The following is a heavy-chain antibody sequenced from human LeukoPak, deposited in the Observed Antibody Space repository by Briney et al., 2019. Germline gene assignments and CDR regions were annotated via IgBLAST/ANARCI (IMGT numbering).Heavy chain of an antibody. J-gene: IGHJ4*02. V-gene: IGHV3-30-3*02. CDR3: AKTGNYYDSSGYYLVLDY. CDR2: ISYDGSNK. Sequence: GGSLRLSCAASGFTFSSYAMHWVRQAPGKGLEWVAVISYDGSNKYYADSVKGRFTISRDNSKNTLYLQMNSLRADDTAVYYCAKTGNYYDSSGYYLVLDYWGQGTLVTVSS. D-gene: IGHD3-22*01. CDR1: GFTFSSYA.